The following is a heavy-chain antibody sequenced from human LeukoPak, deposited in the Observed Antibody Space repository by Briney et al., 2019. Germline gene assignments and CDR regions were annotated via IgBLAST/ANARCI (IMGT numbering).Heavy chain of an antibody. V-gene: IGHV3-23*01. CDR1: GFTFSSYA. J-gene: IGHJ4*02. D-gene: IGHD2-2*01. Sequence: GGSLRLSCAASGFTFSSYAMSWVSQAPGKGLEWVSAISSSGGSTYYADSVKGRFTISRDNAKNSLYLQMNSLRDEDTAVYYCARDDCRTTSCRKPLGYWGQGTLVTVSS. CDR2: ISSSGGST. CDR3: ARDDCRTTSCRKPLGY.